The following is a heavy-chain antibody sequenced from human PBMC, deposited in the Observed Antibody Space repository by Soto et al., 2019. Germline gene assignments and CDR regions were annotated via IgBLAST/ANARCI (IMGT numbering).Heavy chain of an antibody. D-gene: IGHD4-4*01. J-gene: IGHJ6*02. V-gene: IGHV3-30*18. CDR2: ISSDGTSR. Sequence: QVHLVESGGGVVQPGRSLRLSCAASGFTFSSYGMHWVRQAPGKGLEWVAVISSDGTSRFYADSVKGRFTISRDNSKNTLYLQTNTLRAEDTVMYDCAKVRVNDYYYYAMDVWGQGTTVTAS. CDR1: GFTFSSYG. CDR3: AKVRVNDYYYYAMDV.